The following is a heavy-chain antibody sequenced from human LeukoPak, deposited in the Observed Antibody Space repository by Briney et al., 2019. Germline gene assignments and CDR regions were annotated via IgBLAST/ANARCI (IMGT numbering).Heavy chain of an antibody. V-gene: IGHV3-30*03. CDR2: ISYDGTNK. Sequence: GGSLRLSCAASGFTFSSYGMHWVRQAPGKGLEWVAVISYDGTNKYYADSVKGRFTISRDNSKNTLYLQMNSLRAEDTAVYYCARDLYRYSGSYFTDYWGQGTLVTVSS. CDR3: ARDLYRYSGSYFTDY. D-gene: IGHD1-26*01. J-gene: IGHJ4*02. CDR1: GFTFSSYG.